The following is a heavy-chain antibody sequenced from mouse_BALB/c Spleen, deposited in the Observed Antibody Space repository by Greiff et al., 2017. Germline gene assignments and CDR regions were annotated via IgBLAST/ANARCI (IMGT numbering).Heavy chain of an antibody. CDR2: ISSGGSYT. CDR3: TRDSQLGLLDY. Sequence: EVQGVESGGGLVKPGGSLKLSCAASGFTFSSYTMSWVRQTPEKRLEWVATISSGGSYTYYPDSVKGRFTISRDNAKNTLYLQMSSLKSEDTAMYYCTRDSQLGLLDYWGQGTTLTVSS. CDR1: GFTFSSYT. V-gene: IGHV5-6-4*01. J-gene: IGHJ2*01. D-gene: IGHD3-1*01.